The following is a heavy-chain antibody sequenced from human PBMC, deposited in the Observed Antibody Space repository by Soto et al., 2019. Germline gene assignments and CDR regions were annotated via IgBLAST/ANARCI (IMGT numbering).Heavy chain of an antibody. D-gene: IGHD3-10*01. V-gene: IGHV1-69*05. J-gene: IGHJ4*02. CDR3: ATGPLYASGVANY. CDR2: ITPIFSTT. Sequence: GASVKVSCKASGGTFSSDVINWVRQAPGQGLEWMGGITPIFSTTKYAQKFQGRVTVTTDESASTVYLELSSLRSGDTAVYYCATGPLYASGVANYWGQGALVTVSS. CDR1: GGTFSSDV.